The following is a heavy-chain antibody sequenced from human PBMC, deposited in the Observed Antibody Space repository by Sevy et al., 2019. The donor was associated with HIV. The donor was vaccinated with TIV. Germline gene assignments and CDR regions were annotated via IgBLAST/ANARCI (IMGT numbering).Heavy chain of an antibody. CDR2: IYSGGST. CDR3: ARWAHYYDCSGFDY. Sequence: GGSLRLSCAASGFTVSSNYMSWVRQAPGKGLEWVSVIYSGGSTYYADSVKGRFTISRDNSKNTLYLQMNSLRAEDTAVYYCARWAHYYDCSGFDYWGQGTLVTVSS. D-gene: IGHD3-22*01. CDR1: GFTVSSNY. J-gene: IGHJ4*02. V-gene: IGHV3-53*01.